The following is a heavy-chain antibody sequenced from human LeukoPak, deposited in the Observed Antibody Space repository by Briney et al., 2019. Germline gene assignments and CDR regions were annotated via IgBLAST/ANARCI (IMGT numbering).Heavy chain of an antibody. Sequence: GGSLRLSCAASGFTFSSYEMNWVRQAPGKGLEWVSSISSSSSYIYYADSVKGRFTISRDNAKNSLYLQMNSLRAEDTAVYYCARDLVGTSSGWYYFDYWGQGTLVTVSS. CDR1: GFTFSSYE. CDR3: ARDLVGTSSGWYYFDY. V-gene: IGHV3-21*01. J-gene: IGHJ4*02. CDR2: ISSSSSYI. D-gene: IGHD6-19*01.